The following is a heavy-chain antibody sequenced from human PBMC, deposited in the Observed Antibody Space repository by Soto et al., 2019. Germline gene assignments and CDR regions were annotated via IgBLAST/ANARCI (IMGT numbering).Heavy chain of an antibody. V-gene: IGHV3-23*01. CDR1: GSTFSPYA. Sequence: GGSLRLSCPASGSTFSPYAMTWVRQAPGKGLEWVSSISGSGGNTNYADSVKGRFTVSRDNSKRTLSLQMNSLTEEDTAIYYCAKGLRRLLRTQYYYGLDVWGRGTTVTVSS. D-gene: IGHD3-16*01. J-gene: IGHJ6*02. CDR3: AKGLRRLLRTQYYYGLDV. CDR2: ISGSGGNT.